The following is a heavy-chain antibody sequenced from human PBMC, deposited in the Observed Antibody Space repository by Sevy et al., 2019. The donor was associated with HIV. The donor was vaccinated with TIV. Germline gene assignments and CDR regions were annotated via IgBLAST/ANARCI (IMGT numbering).Heavy chain of an antibody. CDR1: GFTFSSYA. CDR2: ISYDGSNK. Sequence: GGSLRLSCAASGFTFSSYAMHWVRQAPGKGLEWVAVISYDGSNKYYADSVKGRFTISRDNSKNTLYLQMNSLRAEDTAVYYRAREYGGSYSYDLDYWGQVTLVTVSS. CDR3: AREYGGSYSYDLDY. J-gene: IGHJ4*02. D-gene: IGHD1-26*01. V-gene: IGHV3-30-3*01.